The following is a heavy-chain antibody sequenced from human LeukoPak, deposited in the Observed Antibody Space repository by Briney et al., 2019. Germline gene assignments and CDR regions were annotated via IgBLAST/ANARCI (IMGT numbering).Heavy chain of an antibody. Sequence: SVKVPCKASGGTFSSYAISWVRQAPGQGLEWMGGIIPIFGTANYAQKFQGRVTITADESTSTAYMELSSLRSEDTAVYYCARDYGETGAFDIWGQGTMVTVPS. CDR1: GGTFSSYA. CDR3: ARDYGETGAFDI. D-gene: IGHD4/OR15-4a*01. V-gene: IGHV1-69*13. CDR2: IIPIFGTA. J-gene: IGHJ3*02.